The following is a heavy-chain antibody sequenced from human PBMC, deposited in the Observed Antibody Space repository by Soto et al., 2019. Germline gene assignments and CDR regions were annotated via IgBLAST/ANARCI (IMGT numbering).Heavy chain of an antibody. J-gene: IGHJ4*02. CDR2: ISSSGRQT. V-gene: IGHV3-23*01. Sequence: EVQLLESGGTLEQLGGSLRLSCAASGFTFSNYAMSWVRQAPGKGLEWVSAISSSGRQTYYADSVRGRFTILRDNSKNALYLQMSSLRAGDTAVYYCAKDRTTFGVINQYFFDSWGQGTLVAVSS. CDR3: AKDRTTFGVINQYFFDS. D-gene: IGHD3-3*01. CDR1: GFTFSNYA.